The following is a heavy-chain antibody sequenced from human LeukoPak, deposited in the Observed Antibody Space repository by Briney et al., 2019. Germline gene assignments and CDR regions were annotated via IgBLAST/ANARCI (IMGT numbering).Heavy chain of an antibody. D-gene: IGHD5-12*01. Sequence: PGGSLRLSCAGSGLTFSGYWMHWVRHAPGKGLVWVSCISLDGSTTAYADSVKGRFTISRDNAKDTVYLQMSGLRAEDAAVYYCTRARYSGYAFDFWGQGTLVTVSS. CDR3: TRARYSGYAFDF. CDR2: ISLDGSTT. CDR1: GLTFSGYW. J-gene: IGHJ5*01. V-gene: IGHV3-74*01.